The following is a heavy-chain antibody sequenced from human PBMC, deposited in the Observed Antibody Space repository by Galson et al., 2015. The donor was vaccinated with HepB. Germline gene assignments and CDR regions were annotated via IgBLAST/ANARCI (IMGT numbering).Heavy chain of an antibody. V-gene: IGHV3-48*02. CDR2: ISSSSSTI. J-gene: IGHJ4*02. CDR1: GFTFSSYS. CDR3: ARSYYGSGSYLCDF. Sequence: SLRLSCAASGFTFSSYSMNWVRQAPGKGLEWVSYISSSSSTIYYADSVKGRFTISRDNAKNSLYLQMNSLRDEDTAVYYCARSYYGSGSYLCDFWGQGTLVTVSS. D-gene: IGHD3-10*01.